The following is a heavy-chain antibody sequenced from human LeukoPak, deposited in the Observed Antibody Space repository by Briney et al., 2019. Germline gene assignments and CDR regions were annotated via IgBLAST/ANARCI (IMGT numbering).Heavy chain of an antibody. CDR3: ATLGATSFDY. CDR2: IFPHSGGT. CDR1: GYTFSDYY. D-gene: IGHD1-26*01. V-gene: IGHV1-2*02. J-gene: IGHJ4*02. Sequence: ASVKVSCKPSGYTFSDYYIHWVRQAPGQGLEWMGWIFPHSGGTKYAQKFQGRVTMTRDTSTSTAYMELSRLRYDDTAVYYCATLGATSFDYWGQGALVTVSS.